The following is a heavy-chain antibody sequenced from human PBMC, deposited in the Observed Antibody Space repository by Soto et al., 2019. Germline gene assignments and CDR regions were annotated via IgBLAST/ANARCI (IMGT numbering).Heavy chain of an antibody. V-gene: IGHV3-33*01. CDR3: ARAGSIPGWFDP. J-gene: IGHJ5*02. D-gene: IGHD2-15*01. CDR1: GFTFSSYG. CDR2: IWYDGSNK. Sequence: GGSLRLSCAASGFTFSSYGMHWVRQAPGKGLEWVAVIWYDGSNKYYADSVKGRFTISRDNSKNTLYLQMNSLRAEDTAVYYCARAGSIPGWFDPWGQGTLVTVSS.